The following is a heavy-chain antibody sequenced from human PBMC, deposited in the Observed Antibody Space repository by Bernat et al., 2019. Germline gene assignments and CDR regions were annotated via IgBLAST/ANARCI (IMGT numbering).Heavy chain of an antibody. CDR3: ARPKNNDYVDY. CDR1: GGSISSSSYY. J-gene: IGHJ4*02. D-gene: IGHD2-8*01. Sequence: QLQLQESGPGLVKPSETLSLTCTVSGGSISSSSYYWGWIRQPRGKGLEWIGSIYYSGSTYYNPSLKSRVTISVDTSKNQFSLKLSSVTAADTAVYYCARPKNNDYVDYWGQGTLVTVSS. V-gene: IGHV4-39*01. CDR2: IYYSGST.